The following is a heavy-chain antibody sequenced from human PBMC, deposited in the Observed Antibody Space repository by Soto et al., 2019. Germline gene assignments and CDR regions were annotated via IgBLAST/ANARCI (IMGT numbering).Heavy chain of an antibody. J-gene: IGHJ6*02. CDR3: ARGPVLRYCGWFLENYGMDV. V-gene: IGHV3-53*04. Sequence: GGSLSLSCAASGFTVSSNYMSWVRQAPGKGLEWVSVIYSGGSTYYADSMKGRFTISRHNSKNKFYLKMSCVSAGDTAVYYCARGPVLRYCGWFLENYGMDVWGQGTTVTVSS. CDR2: IYSGGST. CDR1: GFTVSSNY. D-gene: IGHD3-9*01.